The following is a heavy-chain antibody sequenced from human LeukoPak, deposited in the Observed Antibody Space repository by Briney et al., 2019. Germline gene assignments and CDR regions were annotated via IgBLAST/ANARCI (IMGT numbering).Heavy chain of an antibody. D-gene: IGHD6-6*01. CDR2: IRYDGSNK. CDR1: GFTFSSYG. J-gene: IGHJ6*03. CDR3: AKDPSLYSSSYYMDV. V-gene: IGHV3-30*02. Sequence: GRSLRLSCAASGFTFSSYGMHWVRQAPGKGLEWVAFIRYDGSNKYYADSVKGRFTISRDNSKNTLCLQMNSLRAEDTAVYYCAKDPSLYSSSYYMDVWGKGTTVTVSS.